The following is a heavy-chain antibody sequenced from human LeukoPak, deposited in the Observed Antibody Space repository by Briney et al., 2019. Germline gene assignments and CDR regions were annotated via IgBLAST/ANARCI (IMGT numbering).Heavy chain of an antibody. CDR1: GGSISSYY. J-gene: IGHJ3*02. Sequence: SETLSLTCTVSGGSISSYYWSWIRQPPGKGLEWIGYIYYSGSTNYNPPLKSRVTISVDTSKNQFSLKLSSVTAADTAVYYCAREGQQLNAFDIWGQGTMVTVSS. CDR3: AREGQQLNAFDI. D-gene: IGHD6-13*01. V-gene: IGHV4-59*01. CDR2: IYYSGST.